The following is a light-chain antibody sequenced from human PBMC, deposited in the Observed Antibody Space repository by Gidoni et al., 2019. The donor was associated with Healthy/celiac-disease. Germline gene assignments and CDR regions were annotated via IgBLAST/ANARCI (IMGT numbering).Light chain of an antibody. CDR2: DTR. CDR3: LLSYSGAWV. Sequence: QAVVTTQRSLIVSPRGTVPLPCGSRTGAVTSGHTPYWFQQKPGPAPRTLIYDTRNKHSWTPARFSGSLLGGKAALTLSGAQPEDEAEYSCLLSYSGAWVFGGGTKLTVL. CDR1: TGAVTSGHT. J-gene: IGLJ3*02. V-gene: IGLV7-46*01.